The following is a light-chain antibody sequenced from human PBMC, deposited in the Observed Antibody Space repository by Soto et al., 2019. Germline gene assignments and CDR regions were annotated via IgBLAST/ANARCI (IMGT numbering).Light chain of an antibody. CDR1: SSDVGGYNY. V-gene: IGLV2-14*01. CDR2: DVS. J-gene: IGLJ2*01. CDR3: SSYTSSSWVV. Sequence: QSALTQPASVSGSPGQSITISCTGTSSDVGGYNYVSWYQQHPGKAPKLMIYDVSNRPSGVSNRFSGSKSGNTASLTISGHQAEDEADYYCSSYTSSSWVVFGGGTKLTVL.